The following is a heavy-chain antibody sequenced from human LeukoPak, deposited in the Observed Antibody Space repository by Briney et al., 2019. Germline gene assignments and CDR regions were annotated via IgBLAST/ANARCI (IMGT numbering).Heavy chain of an antibody. CDR1: GGSISSGGYS. J-gene: IGHJ6*02. CDR2: IYHSGST. V-gene: IGHV4-30-2*01. D-gene: IGHD6-13*01. Sequence: PSETLSLTCAVSGGSISSGGYSWSWIRQPPGKGLEWIGYIYHSGSTYYNPSLKSRVTISVDRSKNQISLKLSSVTAADTAAYYCARAAAGGDYYYYYGMDVWGQGTTVTVSS. CDR3: ARAAAGGDYYYYYGMDV.